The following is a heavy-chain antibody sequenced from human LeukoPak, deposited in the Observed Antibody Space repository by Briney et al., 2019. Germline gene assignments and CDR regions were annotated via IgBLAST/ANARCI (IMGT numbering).Heavy chain of an antibody. CDR3: VKGGWLDY. Sequence: PGGSLRLSCAASGFTFSGFEMSWVRQAPGKGLEWVSFIRGNGVETYSGSVKGRFTISRDDSKNMLYLQMNSLRAEDTAVYYCVKGGWLDYWGQGTLVTVS. V-gene: IGHV3-23*01. CDR2: IRGNGVET. J-gene: IGHJ4*02. D-gene: IGHD2-15*01. CDR1: GFTFSGFE.